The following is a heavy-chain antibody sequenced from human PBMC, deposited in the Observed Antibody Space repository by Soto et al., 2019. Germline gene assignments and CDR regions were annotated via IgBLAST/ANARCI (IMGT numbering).Heavy chain of an antibody. J-gene: IGHJ4*02. CDR2: ISHSGST. CDR3: VRRGLLPFAY. D-gene: IGHD2-15*01. Sequence: QVQLQQWGAGLLKPSETLSLTCAVYGGSFSGYYWSWIRQPPGKGLEWIGEISHSGSTNYNPPLKSRVTILVDTTKLQVSLNVTSVSAADTAVYYCVRRGLLPFAYWGQGLLVTVSS. CDR1: GGSFSGYY. V-gene: IGHV4-34*01.